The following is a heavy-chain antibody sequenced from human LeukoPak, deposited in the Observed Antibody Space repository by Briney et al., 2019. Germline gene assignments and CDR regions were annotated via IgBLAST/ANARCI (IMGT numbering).Heavy chain of an antibody. J-gene: IGHJ5*02. V-gene: IGHV3-7*03. CDR1: GFSFSNYW. CDR3: SRSLVS. Sequence: GGSLRLSCAASGFSFSNYWMNWVRQAPGKGLEWVANIKQDGSEKYYVDSVKGRFTISRDNAKNSLYLQMNSLRAEDTAIYYCSRSLVSWGQGTLVTVSS. CDR2: IKQDGSEK.